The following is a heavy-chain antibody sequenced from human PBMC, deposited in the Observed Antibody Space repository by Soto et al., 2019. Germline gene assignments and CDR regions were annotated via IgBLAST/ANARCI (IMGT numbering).Heavy chain of an antibody. CDR3: AKDQGSSWYEIDY. J-gene: IGHJ4*02. V-gene: IGHV3-23*01. Sequence: GGSMRLSCAASGFTFSNYAVTWVRQAPGKGLEWVSTISGSGGSTYYADSVKGRFTISRDNSKNTLYLQMNSLRAEDTAVYYCAKDQGSSWYEIDYWGQGTLVTSPQ. CDR2: ISGSGGST. CDR1: GFTFSNYA. D-gene: IGHD6-13*01.